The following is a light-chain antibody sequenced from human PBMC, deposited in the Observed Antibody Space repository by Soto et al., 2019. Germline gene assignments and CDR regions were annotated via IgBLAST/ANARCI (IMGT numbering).Light chain of an antibody. J-gene: IGKJ1*01. Sequence: EIVLTQSPGTLSLSPGERATLSCRASQSVSSHLAWYQQKPGQAPRLLIYDASNRATGIPARFSGSGSGTDFTLTISSLEXXXXXXXXXXXXXXXXWTCGQGSKVEIK. CDR1: QSVSSH. CDR2: DAS. V-gene: IGKV3-11*01. CDR3: XXXXXXXWT.